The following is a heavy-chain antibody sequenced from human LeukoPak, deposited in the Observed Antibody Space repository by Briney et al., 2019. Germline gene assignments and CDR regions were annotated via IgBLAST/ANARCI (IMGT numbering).Heavy chain of an antibody. CDR1: GGSISSSSYY. CDR3: ATLREYYYSYMDV. Sequence: PSETLSLTCTVSGGSISSSSYYWGWIRQPPGKGLEWIGSIYYSGSSFYNPSLKNRATISVDTYKNQFSLKLSSVSGAHTAVYYCATLREYYYSYMDVWGKGTTV. V-gene: IGHV4-39*01. CDR2: IYYSGSS. J-gene: IGHJ6*03.